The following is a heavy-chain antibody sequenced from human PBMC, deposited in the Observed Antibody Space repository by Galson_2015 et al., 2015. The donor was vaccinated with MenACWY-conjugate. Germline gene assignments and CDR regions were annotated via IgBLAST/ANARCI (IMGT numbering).Heavy chain of an antibody. J-gene: IGHJ4*02. CDR1: GFTFSSYG. V-gene: IGHV3-30*03. CDR3: AGGGRNHYGSGSYSPW. CDR2: ISYDGSNK. Sequence: SLRLSCAASGFTFSSYGMHWVRQAPGKGLEWVAVISYDGSNKYYADSVKGRFTISRDNSKNTLYLQMNSLRAEDTAVYYCAGGGRNHYGSGSYSPWWGQGTLVTVSS. D-gene: IGHD3-10*01.